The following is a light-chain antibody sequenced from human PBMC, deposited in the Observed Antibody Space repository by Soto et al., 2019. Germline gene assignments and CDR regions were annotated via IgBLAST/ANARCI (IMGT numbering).Light chain of an antibody. Sequence: EIVLTQSPGTLSLSPGERATLSCRASQSVSSSYLAWYQQKPGQAPRLLIYGASSRDTGIPDRFSGSGSGTDFTLTINRLEPEDFAVYYCQQYGSSPLTFGGGTKLEIK. V-gene: IGKV3-20*01. CDR1: QSVSSSY. CDR2: GAS. J-gene: IGKJ4*01. CDR3: QQYGSSPLT.